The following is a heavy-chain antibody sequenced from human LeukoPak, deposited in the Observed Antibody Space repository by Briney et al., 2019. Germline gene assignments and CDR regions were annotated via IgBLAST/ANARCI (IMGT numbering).Heavy chain of an antibody. CDR1: GYTFTDYF. D-gene: IGHD2-2*01. Sequence: ASVNVSCKTSGYTFTDYFVHWVRQAPGQGLEWMGWINPNSGGTEYAQKFLGRVTMTRDTSISTAYMELSRLRSEDTAVYYCARAGGIVVVPAARPLDYWGQGTLVTVSS. J-gene: IGHJ4*02. CDR2: INPNSGGT. V-gene: IGHV1-2*02. CDR3: ARAGGIVVVPAARPLDY.